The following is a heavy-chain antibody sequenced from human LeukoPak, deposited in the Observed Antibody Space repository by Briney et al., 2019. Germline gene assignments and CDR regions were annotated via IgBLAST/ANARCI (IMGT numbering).Heavy chain of an antibody. V-gene: IGHV1-8*01. D-gene: IGHD7-27*01. CDR2: MSPNSGDT. Sequence: ASVKVSCKASGYTFTSYDFNWLRQATGQRPEWMGWMSPNSGDTGYAQKFQDRVTMTRNTSISTAYMELSSLRSDDTAVYYCARGPPNWGYDYWGPGTLVTVSS. J-gene: IGHJ4*02. CDR3: ARGPPNWGYDY. CDR1: GYTFTSYD.